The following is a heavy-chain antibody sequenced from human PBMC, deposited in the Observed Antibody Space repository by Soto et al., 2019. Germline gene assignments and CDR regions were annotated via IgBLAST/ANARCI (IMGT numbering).Heavy chain of an antibody. Sequence: EVQLVESGGGLVQPGGSLRLSCAASGFTFSSYSMNWVRQAPGKGLEWVSYISSSSSTIYYADSVKGRFTISRDNAKNALYLQMNSLRDEDTAVYYCARGWIQLWGAADYWGQGTLVTVSS. CDR3: ARGWIQLWGAADY. D-gene: IGHD5-18*01. V-gene: IGHV3-48*02. CDR2: ISSSSSTI. J-gene: IGHJ4*02. CDR1: GFTFSSYS.